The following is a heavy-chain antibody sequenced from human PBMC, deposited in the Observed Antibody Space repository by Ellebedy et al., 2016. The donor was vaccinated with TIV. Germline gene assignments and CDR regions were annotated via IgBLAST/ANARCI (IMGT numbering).Heavy chain of an antibody. V-gene: IGHV4-59*01. CDR3: ARGRMVVGSRVLDS. CDR2: IYYSGST. Sequence: SETLSLXXTVSGGSISSYYWSWIRQPPGKGLEWIGYIYYSGSTNYNPSLQSRVTISEDTSKKQFFLNLTSVTAADTAVYYCARGRMVVGSRVLDSWGQGTLVTVSS. CDR1: GGSISSYY. D-gene: IGHD2-15*01. J-gene: IGHJ4*02.